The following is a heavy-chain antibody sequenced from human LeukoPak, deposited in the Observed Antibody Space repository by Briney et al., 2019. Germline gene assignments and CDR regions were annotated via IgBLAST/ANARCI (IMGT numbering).Heavy chain of an antibody. V-gene: IGHV4-38-2*02. Sequence: SETLSLTCTVSGYSISSGYYWGWIRQPPGKGLEWIGSIYHSGSTYYNPSLKSRVTISVDTSKNQFSLKLSSVTAADTAVYYCARGVVVTARKVDAFDIWGQGTMVTVSS. CDR2: IYHSGST. J-gene: IGHJ3*02. CDR3: ARGVVVTARKVDAFDI. D-gene: IGHD2-21*02. CDR1: GYSISSGYY.